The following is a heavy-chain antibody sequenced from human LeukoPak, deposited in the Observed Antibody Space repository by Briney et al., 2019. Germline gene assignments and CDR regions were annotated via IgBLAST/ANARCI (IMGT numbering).Heavy chain of an antibody. D-gene: IGHD6-13*01. J-gene: IGHJ4*02. V-gene: IGHV3-30-3*01. CDR1: GFTFSSYA. CDR2: ISYDGSNK. Sequence: GRSLRLSCAASGFTFSSYAMHWVRQAPGKGLEWVAVISYDGSNKYYADSVKGRFTISRDNSKNTLYLQMNSLRAEDTAVYYCARVGELLAAAITELDYWGQGTLVTVSS. CDR3: ARVGELLAAAITELDY.